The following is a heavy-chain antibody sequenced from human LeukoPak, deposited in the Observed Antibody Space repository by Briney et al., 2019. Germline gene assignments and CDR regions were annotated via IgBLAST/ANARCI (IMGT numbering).Heavy chain of an antibody. CDR2: ISNDGGST. D-gene: IGHD5/OR15-5a*01. CDR3: ARAKAVIVWGAPQEDYFDY. CDR1: GFNFSFYA. J-gene: IGHJ4*02. Sequence: GGSLRLSCAVSGFNFSFYAIHWVRQAPGKGLEYVSGISNDGGSTYYANSVKGKFTISRDNSKNTLYLQMGSLRAEDMAVYYCARAKAVIVWGAPQEDYFDYWGQGTLVTVSS. V-gene: IGHV3-64*01.